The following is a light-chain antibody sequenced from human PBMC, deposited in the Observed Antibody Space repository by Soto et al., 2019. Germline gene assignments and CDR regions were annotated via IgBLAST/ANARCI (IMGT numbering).Light chain of an antibody. CDR1: QSVATN. CDR2: GAY. V-gene: IGKV3-15*01. J-gene: IGKJ1*01. CDR3: QHYSDLPLT. Sequence: EKVMTQSPATLSVSPGERVTLSCRASQSVATNLAWYQQKPGQAPRLLISGAYIRATGIPDRFIGSGSGTEFTLTITSLQSEDFAVYFCQHYSDLPLTFGQGTKVEIK.